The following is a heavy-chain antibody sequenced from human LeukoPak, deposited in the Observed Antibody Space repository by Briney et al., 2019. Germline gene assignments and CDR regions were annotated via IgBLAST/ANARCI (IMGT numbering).Heavy chain of an antibody. J-gene: IGHJ6*02. V-gene: IGHV1-69*01. CDR2: IIPLLGTP. CDR3: AEDSSMVTTRAPYYYYYLDV. CDR1: GGTLTNYA. D-gene: IGHD4-17*01. Sequence: ASVKVSCKASGGTLTNYAISWVRQAPGQGLEWMGGIIPLLGTPNYAQKFQGRVTITADDSTSTAYMELTSLRSEDTAVYYCAEDSSMVTTRAPYYYYYLDVWGQGTTVTVSS.